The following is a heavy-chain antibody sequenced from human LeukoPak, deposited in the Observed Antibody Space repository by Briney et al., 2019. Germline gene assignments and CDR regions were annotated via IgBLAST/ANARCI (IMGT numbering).Heavy chain of an antibody. D-gene: IGHD2-2*01. CDR1: GFTDSSNY. J-gene: IGHJ3*02. CDR2: IYSGGST. CDR3: ARVGVVPAAIPDGFDI. V-gene: IGHV3-53*01. Sequence: PGGSLRLSCATSGFTDSSNYMDWVRQPPGKGLEWVSVIYSGGSTYYADSVKGRFTISRANSKNTLYLQMNSLTAEDTAVYYCARVGVVPAAIPDGFDIWGQGTMVTVSS.